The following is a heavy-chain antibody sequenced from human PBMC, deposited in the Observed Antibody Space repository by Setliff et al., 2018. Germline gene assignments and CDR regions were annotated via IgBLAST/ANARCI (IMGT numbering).Heavy chain of an antibody. CDR2: IYHKGRT. J-gene: IGHJ1*01. Sequence: SETLSLTCGVSGISISSGHYWGWIRQPPGKGLEWIATIYHKGRTYYNPSLSGRVTISIDTSKNQFSLRLTSVTAADTAVYYCARVDFTMLQGVLGQWGQGTLVTVSS. V-gene: IGHV4-38-2*01. CDR3: ARVDFTMLQGVLGQ. CDR1: GISISSGHY. D-gene: IGHD3-10*01.